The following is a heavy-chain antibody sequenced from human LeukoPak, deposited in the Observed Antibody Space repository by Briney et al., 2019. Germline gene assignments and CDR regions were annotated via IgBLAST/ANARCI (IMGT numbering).Heavy chain of an antibody. CDR2: IIASGSST. J-gene: IGHJ4*02. D-gene: IGHD5-12*01. Sequence: GGSLRLSCAASGFTFSSYAMTWVRQAPGKGLEWVSVIIASGSSTYYADSVKGRFTISRDNSKNTLYLQMNSLRAEDTAVYYCAKDQAWLRFDYWGQGTLVTVSS. V-gene: IGHV3-23*01. CDR1: GFTFSSYA. CDR3: AKDQAWLRFDY.